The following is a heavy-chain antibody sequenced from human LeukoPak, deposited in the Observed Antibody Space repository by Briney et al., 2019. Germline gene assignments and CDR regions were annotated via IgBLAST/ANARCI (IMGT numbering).Heavy chain of an antibody. J-gene: IGHJ4*02. CDR2: ISGSGGST. Sequence: GGPLRLSCEASGLTFSNYARSWARKPQGRGREWVSAISGSGGSTFYAESVKGRFTISRDNSKNTVYLQMNSLRAEDTAVYYCAKVSGYSSSWEDYWGQGTLVTVSS. CDR1: GLTFSNYA. CDR3: AKVSGYSSSWEDY. V-gene: IGHV3-23*01. D-gene: IGHD6-13*01.